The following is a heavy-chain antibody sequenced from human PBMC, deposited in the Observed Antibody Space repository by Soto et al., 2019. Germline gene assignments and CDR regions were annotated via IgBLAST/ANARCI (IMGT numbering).Heavy chain of an antibody. CDR1: GYTFTSYG. V-gene: IGHV1-18*01. D-gene: IGHD5-12*01. CDR2: ISSWNDGK. J-gene: IGHJ4*02. Sequence: QVEVVQSGAEVREPGASVKVSCKPYGYTFTSYGFSWVRQAPGQGPEGMGWISSWNDGKTDAQKVRGRDTMTTETSESTVYIEVRSLRSDDGAVYYCARFNSDYAVDYRRQGTLFTVSS. CDR3: ARFNSDYAVDY.